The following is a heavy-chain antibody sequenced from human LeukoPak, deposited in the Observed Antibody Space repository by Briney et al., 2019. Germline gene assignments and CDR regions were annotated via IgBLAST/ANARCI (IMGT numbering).Heavy chain of an antibody. CDR3: ARDRAYGTFDY. V-gene: IGHV3-7*01. Sequence: GGSLRLSCVDSGFTFSNSWMSWVRQAPGRGLERVATSNADGSEEFYVESVKGRFTISRNNARNSLFLHMDSLRAEDTAVYYCARDRAYGTFDYWGQGTLVTVSS. J-gene: IGHJ4*02. CDR2: SNADGSEE. CDR1: GFTFSNSW. D-gene: IGHD4-17*01.